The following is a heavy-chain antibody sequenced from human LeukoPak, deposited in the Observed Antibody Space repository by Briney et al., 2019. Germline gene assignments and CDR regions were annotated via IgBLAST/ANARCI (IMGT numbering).Heavy chain of an antibody. V-gene: IGHV3-7*01. CDR2: IKQDGSEK. CDR1: GFTFSSYW. D-gene: IGHD6-19*01. Sequence: GGSLRLSCAASGFTFSSYWMSWVRQAPGKGLEWVANIKQDGSEKYYVDSVKGRFTISRDNAKNSLYLQMNSLRAEDTAVYYCARGGDGGWFYYYYYMDVWGKGTTVTISS. CDR3: ARGGDGGWFYYYYYMDV. J-gene: IGHJ6*03.